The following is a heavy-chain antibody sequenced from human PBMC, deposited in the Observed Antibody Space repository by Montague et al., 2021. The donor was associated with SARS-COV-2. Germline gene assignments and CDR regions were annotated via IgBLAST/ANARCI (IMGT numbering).Heavy chain of an antibody. V-gene: IGHV4-4*08. J-gene: IGHJ4*02. D-gene: IGHD3-10*01. CDR2: IYSCATT. Sequence: SETLSLTCAVSGRSICRGSQSRIRRSPVRRPVTIGSIYSCATTKYKPALKSRVAISLETSKNQFSLKLNSVTAADTAAYYCAATDYFASGKYDFWGQGTWVTVAS. CDR1: GRSICRGS. CDR3: AATDYFASGKYDF.